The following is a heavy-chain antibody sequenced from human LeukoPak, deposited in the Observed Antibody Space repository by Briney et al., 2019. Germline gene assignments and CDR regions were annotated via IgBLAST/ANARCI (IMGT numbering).Heavy chain of an antibody. V-gene: IGHV4-59*01. Sequence: SETLSLTCTVSGGSISSYYWNWIRQPPGKGLEWIGYIYYSGSTDYNTSLKSRLTISVDTSKSQFSLKLSSVTAADTAVYYCARYVWGSYPTFEDYWGQETLVTVSS. CDR2: IYYSGST. D-gene: IGHD3-16*02. CDR1: GGSISSYY. CDR3: ARYVWGSYPTFEDY. J-gene: IGHJ4*02.